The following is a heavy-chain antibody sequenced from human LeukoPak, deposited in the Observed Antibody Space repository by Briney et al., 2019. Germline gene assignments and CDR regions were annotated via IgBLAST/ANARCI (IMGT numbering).Heavy chain of an antibody. V-gene: IGHV3-30*02. Sequence: PGGSLRLSCAASGFTFSSYGMHWVRQAPGKGLEWVAFIRYDGSNKYYADSVKGRFTISRDNSKNTLYLQMNSLRAEDTAVYYCAKDQKWFGGFGYFDYWGQGTLVTVSS. D-gene: IGHD3-10*01. J-gene: IGHJ4*02. CDR2: IRYDGSNK. CDR1: GFTFSSYG. CDR3: AKDQKWFGGFGYFDY.